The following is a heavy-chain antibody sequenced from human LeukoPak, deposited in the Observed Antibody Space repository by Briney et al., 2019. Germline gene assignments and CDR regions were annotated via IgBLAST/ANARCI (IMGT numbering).Heavy chain of an antibody. CDR2: IYPGDYDT. Sequence: GASLKISCKGSGYTFTTYWIAWVRQMPGKRLEWMGIIYPGDYDTRYSPSFQGQVTISVDKSITTAYLQWSSLKASDAAIYYCARLGSRFDYWGQGTLVTVSS. J-gene: IGHJ4*02. CDR1: GYTFTTYW. V-gene: IGHV5-51*01. D-gene: IGHD3-10*01. CDR3: ARLGSRFDY.